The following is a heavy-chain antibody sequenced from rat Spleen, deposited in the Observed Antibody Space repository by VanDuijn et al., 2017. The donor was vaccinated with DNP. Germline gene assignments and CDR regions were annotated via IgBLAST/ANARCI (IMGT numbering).Heavy chain of an antibody. CDR1: GNTFITDY. CDR3: AREETYFGYDYFDY. J-gene: IGHJ2*01. CDR2: IHTRSGGT. Sequence: QVQLQQSGAELAKPGSSVKISCKASGNTFITDYFAWIKQTTGQGLEYIGYIHTRSGGTDYNEKFKGKATLTVDRSSSTAFMQLSSLTPDDSAVYYCAREETYFGYDYFDYWGQGVMVIVSS. D-gene: IGHD1-9*01. V-gene: IGHV1-43*01.